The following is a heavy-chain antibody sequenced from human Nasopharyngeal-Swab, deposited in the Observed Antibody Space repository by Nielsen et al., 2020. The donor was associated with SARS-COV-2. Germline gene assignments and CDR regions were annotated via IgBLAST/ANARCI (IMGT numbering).Heavy chain of an antibody. CDR1: GYTFTSYY. J-gene: IGHJ4*02. Sequence: ASVKVSCKASGYTFTSYYMHWVRQAPGQGLEWMGIINPSGGSTSYAQKFQGRVTMTRDTSTSTVYMELSSLRSEDTAVYYCARDQIGDSSGYDFDYWGQGTLVTVPS. V-gene: IGHV1-46*01. D-gene: IGHD3-22*01. CDR2: INPSGGST. CDR3: ARDQIGDSSGYDFDY.